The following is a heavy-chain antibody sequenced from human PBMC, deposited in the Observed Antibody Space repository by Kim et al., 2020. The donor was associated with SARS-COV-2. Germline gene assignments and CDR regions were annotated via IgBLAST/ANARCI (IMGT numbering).Heavy chain of an antibody. Sequence: GGSLRLSCAASGFTFSSYGMHWVRQAPGKGLEWVAVISYDGSNKYYADSVKGRFTISRDNSKNTLYLQMNSLRAEDTAVYYCAKDSPLRFLEWLLDHWGQGP. CDR2: ISYDGSNK. CDR3: AKDSPLRFLEWLLDH. D-gene: IGHD3-3*01. V-gene: IGHV3-30*18. J-gene: IGHJ4*02. CDR1: GFTFSSYG.